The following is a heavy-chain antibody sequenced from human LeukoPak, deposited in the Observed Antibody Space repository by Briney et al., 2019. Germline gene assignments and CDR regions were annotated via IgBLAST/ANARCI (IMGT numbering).Heavy chain of an antibody. D-gene: IGHD5-18*01. CDR2: INHSGST. V-gene: IGHV4-34*01. Sequence: PSETLSLTCAVYGGSFSGYYWSWIRQPPGKGLEWIGEINHSGSTNYNPSLKSRVTISVDTSKNQFSLKLSSVTAADTAVYYCARRGYSYGYGSMGWFDPWGQGTLVTVSS. J-gene: IGHJ5*02. CDR1: GGSFSGYY. CDR3: ARRGYSYGYGSMGWFDP.